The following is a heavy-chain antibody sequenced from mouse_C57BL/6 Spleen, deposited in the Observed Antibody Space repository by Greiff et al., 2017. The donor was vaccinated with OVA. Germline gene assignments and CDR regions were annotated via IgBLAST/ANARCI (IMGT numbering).Heavy chain of an antibody. CDR3: ARSLYYGSSYGYFDV. CDR1: GYTFTDYY. D-gene: IGHD1-1*01. CDR2: INPNNGGT. V-gene: IGHV1-26*01. J-gene: IGHJ1*03. Sequence: EVKLQQSGPELVKPGASVKISCKASGYTFTDYYMNWVKQSHGKSLEWIGDINPNNGGTSYNQKFKGKATLTVDKSSSTAYMELRSLTSEDSAVYYCARSLYYGSSYGYFDVWGTGTTVTVSS.